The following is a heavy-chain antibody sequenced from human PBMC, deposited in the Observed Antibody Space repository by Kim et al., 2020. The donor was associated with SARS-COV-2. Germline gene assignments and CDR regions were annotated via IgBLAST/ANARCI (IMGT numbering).Heavy chain of an antibody. Sequence: GGSLRLSCVASGFTFSSYAMSWLRQAPGKGLEWVSVIYSDGTTKFYVGSVMGRFTVSRDNSKDTLFLQMNNLRPEDTAVYFCAKDHFRSSGDFWGQGTLVTVSS. CDR3: AKDHFRSSGDF. CDR1: GFTFSSYA. V-gene: IGHV3-23*03. J-gene: IGHJ4*02. D-gene: IGHD3-3*02. CDR2: IYSDGTTK.